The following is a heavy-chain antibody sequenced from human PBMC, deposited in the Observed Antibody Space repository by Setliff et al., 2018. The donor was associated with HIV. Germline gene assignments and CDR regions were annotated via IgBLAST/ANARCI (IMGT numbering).Heavy chain of an antibody. V-gene: IGHV1-3*01. Sequence: GASVKVSCKASGYTFATYAVLWVRQAPGQRLESMGWINPGNGNTKYSQKFQGRVTISMDASATTPYMELSSLRSEDTAVYYCARGRGNDYGDYSYYYYMDVWGKGTTVTVSS. J-gene: IGHJ6*03. CDR3: ARGRGNDYGDYSYYYYMDV. CDR1: GYTFATYA. CDR2: INPGNGNT. D-gene: IGHD4-17*01.